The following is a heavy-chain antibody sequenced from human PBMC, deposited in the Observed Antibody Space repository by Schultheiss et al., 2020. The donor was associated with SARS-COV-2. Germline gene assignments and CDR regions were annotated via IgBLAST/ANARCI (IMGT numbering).Heavy chain of an antibody. V-gene: IGHV4-34*01. J-gene: IGHJ6*02. D-gene: IGHD6-13*01. CDR2: IYYSGST. CDR3: ARDGVWSSSWPSNWGYYYYGMDV. Sequence: SETLSLTCAVYGGSFSGYYWSWIRQPPGKGLEWIGYIYYSGSTNYNPSLKSRVTISVDTSKNQFSLKLSSVTAADTAVYYCARDGVWSSSWPSNWGYYYYGMDVWGQGTTVTVSS. CDR1: GGSFSGYY.